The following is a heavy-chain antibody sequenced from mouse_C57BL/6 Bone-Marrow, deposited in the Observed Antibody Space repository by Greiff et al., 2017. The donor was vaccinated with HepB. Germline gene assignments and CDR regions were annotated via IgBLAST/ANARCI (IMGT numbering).Heavy chain of an antibody. D-gene: IGHD2-4*01. V-gene: IGHV1-42*01. CDR3: ASDYRFAY. J-gene: IGHJ3*01. Sequence: EVKLVESGPELVKPGASVKISCKASGYSFTGYYMNWVKQSPEKSLEWIGEINPSTGGTTYNQKFKAKATLTVDKSSSTAYMQLKSLTSEDSAVYYCASDYRFAYWGQGTLVTVSA. CDR2: INPSTGGT. CDR1: GYSFTGYY.